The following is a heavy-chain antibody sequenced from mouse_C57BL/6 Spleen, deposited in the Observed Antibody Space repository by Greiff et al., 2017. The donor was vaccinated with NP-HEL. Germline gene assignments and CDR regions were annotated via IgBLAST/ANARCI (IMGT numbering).Heavy chain of an antibody. CDR2: ISDGGSYT. D-gene: IGHD2-4*01. V-gene: IGHV5-4*01. J-gene: IGHJ4*01. Sequence: EVQVVESGGGLVKPGGSLKLSCAASGFTFSSYAMSWVRQTPEKRLEWVATISDGGSYTYYPDNVKGRFTISRDNAKNNLYLQMSHLKSVNTAMYYCAREDSYDYDRTYYAMDYWGQGTSLTVSS. CDR1: GFTFSSYA. CDR3: AREDSYDYDRTYYAMDY.